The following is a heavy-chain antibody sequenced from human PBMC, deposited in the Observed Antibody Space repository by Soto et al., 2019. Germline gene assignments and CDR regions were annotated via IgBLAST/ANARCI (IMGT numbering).Heavy chain of an antibody. J-gene: IGHJ4*02. Sequence: PGESLKISCQGSGYTFRSHWIGWVRQMPGRGLEWMGIIYPGDSDTRYSPSFEGQVTISADLTINTTYVHLSSLKTSAPAIYYGGRNAEGGYYFDFGARETLVPVPS. V-gene: IGHV5-51*01. CDR2: IYPGDSDT. CDR1: GYTFRSHW. D-gene: IGHD1-1*01. CDR3: GRNAEGGYYFDF.